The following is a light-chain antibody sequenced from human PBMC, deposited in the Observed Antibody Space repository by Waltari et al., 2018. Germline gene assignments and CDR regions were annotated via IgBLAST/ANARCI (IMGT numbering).Light chain of an antibody. Sequence: AIRIIQSPSSLSASTGDRVTITCRASQGIRSYLAWYQQKPGKAPKLLIYAASTWQSGVPSRFSGSGSGTDFTLTISCLQAEDFATYYCQQYYSYPWTFGQGTKVEIK. CDR2: AAS. J-gene: IGKJ1*01. CDR1: QGIRSY. V-gene: IGKV1-8*01. CDR3: QQYYSYPWT.